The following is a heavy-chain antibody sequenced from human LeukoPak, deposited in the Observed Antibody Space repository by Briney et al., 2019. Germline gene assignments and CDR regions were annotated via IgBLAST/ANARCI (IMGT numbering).Heavy chain of an antibody. V-gene: IGHV3-23*01. J-gene: IGHJ3*02. D-gene: IGHD3-22*01. Sequence: GGSLRLSCEASGFTFSTYAMSWVRQAPGRGLEWVSTINTSGYSTYYADSVKGRFTISRDNSKNTLYLQMNSLGAEDTAVYYCAKVRVVVITVDAFDIWGQGTMVTVSS. CDR2: INTSGYST. CDR1: GFTFSTYA. CDR3: AKVRVVVITVDAFDI.